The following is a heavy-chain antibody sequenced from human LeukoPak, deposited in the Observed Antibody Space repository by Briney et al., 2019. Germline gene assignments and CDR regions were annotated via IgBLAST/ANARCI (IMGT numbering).Heavy chain of an antibody. CDR2: ISGSGGST. D-gene: IGHD3-22*01. V-gene: IGHV3-23*01. CDR3: AKDMEGYYDSSGYYPLGYYGMDV. CDR1: GFTFSSYA. J-gene: IGHJ6*02. Sequence: GGSLRLSCAASGFTFSSYAMSWVRRAPGKGLEWVSAISGSGGSTYYADSVKGRFTISGDNSENTLYLQMNSLRAEDTAVYYCAKDMEGYYDSSGYYPLGYYGMDVWGQGTTVTVSS.